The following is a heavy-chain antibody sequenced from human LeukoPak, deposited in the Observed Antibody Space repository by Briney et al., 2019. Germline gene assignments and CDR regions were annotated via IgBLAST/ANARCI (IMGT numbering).Heavy chain of an antibody. Sequence: ASVKVSCKTSGYTFTGYYLHWVRQAPGQGLEWMGWINPNSGGTKYAQKFQGRVTMTRDTSINTVYVGLSRLSSDDTAVYYCAKGRVVAGTKSLTYHWLDPWGQGTLVTVSS. D-gene: IGHD6-19*01. CDR3: AKGRVVAGTKSLTYHWLDP. V-gene: IGHV1-2*02. J-gene: IGHJ5*02. CDR1: GYTFTGYY. CDR2: INPNSGGT.